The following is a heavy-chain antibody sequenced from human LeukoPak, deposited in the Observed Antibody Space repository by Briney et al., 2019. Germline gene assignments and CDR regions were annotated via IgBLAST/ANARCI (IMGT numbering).Heavy chain of an antibody. V-gene: IGHV4-34*01. D-gene: IGHD2-15*01. Sequence: SETLSLTCAVYGGSFSNYYWSWIRQPPGKGLEWNGEINHSGSTNYNPSLKSRVTISVDTSKKQFSLKLSSVTAADTAVYYCARPYCSAGNCYSNFDSWGQGTLVTVSS. CDR3: ARPYCSAGNCYSNFDS. J-gene: IGHJ4*02. CDR1: GGSFSNYY. CDR2: INHSGST.